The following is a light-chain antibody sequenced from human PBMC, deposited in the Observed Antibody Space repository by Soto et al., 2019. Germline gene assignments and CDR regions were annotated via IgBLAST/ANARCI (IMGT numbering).Light chain of an antibody. CDR1: QGVRDD. J-gene: IGKJ4*01. V-gene: IGKV1-6*01. CDR3: LQESNYPLT. CDR2: SAS. Sequence: IQMTQSPSSLSASVGDRVTITCRASQGVRDDVGWYQQKPGKAPKLLIYSASTLQSGVPSMFSGGGSGTDFTLTISCLQPEDFATYYCLQESNYPLTFGGGTKLEIK.